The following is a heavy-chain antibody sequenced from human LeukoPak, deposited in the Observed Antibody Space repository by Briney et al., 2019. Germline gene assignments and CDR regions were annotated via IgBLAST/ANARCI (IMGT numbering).Heavy chain of an antibody. J-gene: IGHJ6*03. D-gene: IGHD3-10*01. Sequence: GRSLRLSCAASGFTFDDYAMHWVRQAPGKGLEWVSGISWNSGSIGYADSVKGRFTISRDNAKNSLYLQMNSLRAEDMALYYCAKDSGSRYYYYMDVWGKGTTVTVSS. V-gene: IGHV3-9*03. CDR1: GFTFDDYA. CDR2: ISWNSGSI. CDR3: AKDSGSRYYYYMDV.